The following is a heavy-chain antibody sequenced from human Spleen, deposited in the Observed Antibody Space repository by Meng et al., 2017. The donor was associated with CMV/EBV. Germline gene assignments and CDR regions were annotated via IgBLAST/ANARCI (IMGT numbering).Heavy chain of an antibody. CDR2: IHYSGST. V-gene: IGHV4-59*01. CDR3: AKVVSTGVSDWGYGMDV. CDR1: GGSISSYH. Sequence: GSLRLSCTVSGGSISSYHWGWIRQPPGRGLEWIGYIHYSGSTNYNPSLKSRVTISVDTSKNQFSLKLSSVTAADTAVYYCAKVVSTGVSDWGYGMDVWGQGTTVTVSS. J-gene: IGHJ6*02. D-gene: IGHD3-22*01.